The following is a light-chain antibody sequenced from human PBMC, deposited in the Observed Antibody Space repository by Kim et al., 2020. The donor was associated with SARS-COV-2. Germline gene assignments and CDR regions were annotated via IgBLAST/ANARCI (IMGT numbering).Light chain of an antibody. CDR3: SSYTSSSTWV. CDR2: DVS. V-gene: IGLV2-14*03. J-gene: IGLJ3*02. Sequence: QSALTQPASVSGSPGQSITISCTGTSSDVGGYNYVSWYQQRPGKAPKLIIYDVSKWPSGVSHRFSGSKSGNTASLTISGLRTEDEAEYYCSSYTSSSTWVFGGGTQLTVL. CDR1: SSDVGGYNY.